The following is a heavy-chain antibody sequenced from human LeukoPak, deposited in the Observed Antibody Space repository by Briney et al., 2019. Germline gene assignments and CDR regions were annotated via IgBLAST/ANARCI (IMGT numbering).Heavy chain of an antibody. D-gene: IGHD1-26*01. Sequence: GASVKVSCKASGYTFTDYGLNWVRQAPGQGLEWMGWINTNAGNPTYVQGFTGRFVFSLDTSVSTAYLQISSLKAEDSAVYYCVRGEWQLLIWGQGTMVTVSS. CDR2: INTNAGNP. CDR3: VRGEWQLLI. V-gene: IGHV7-4-1*02. J-gene: IGHJ3*02. CDR1: GYTFTDYG.